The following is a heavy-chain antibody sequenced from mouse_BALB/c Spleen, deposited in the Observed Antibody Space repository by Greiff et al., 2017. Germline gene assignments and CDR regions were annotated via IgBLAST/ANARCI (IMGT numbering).Heavy chain of an antibody. CDR3: ARWGTTGGADY. CDR1: GYTFTSYV. CDR2: INPYNDGT. V-gene: IGHV1-14*01. D-gene: IGHD1-1*01. Sequence: VHVKQSGPELVKPGASVKMSCKASGYTFTSYVMHWVKQKPGQGLEWIGYINPYNDGTKYNEKFKGKATLTSDKSSSTAYMELSSLTSEDSAVYYCARWGTTGGADYWGQGTTLTVSS. J-gene: IGHJ2*01.